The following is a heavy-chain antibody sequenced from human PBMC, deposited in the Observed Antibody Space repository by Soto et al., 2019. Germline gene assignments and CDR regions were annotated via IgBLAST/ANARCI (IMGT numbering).Heavy chain of an antibody. Sequence: GGSLRLSCAASGFTFSSYGMHWVRQAPGKGLEWVAVISYDGSNKYYADSVKGRFTISRDNSKNTLYLQMNSLRAEDTAVYYCAKDWSRLRFLEWQTIDDYWGQGTLVTVSS. CDR1: GFTFSSYG. CDR2: ISYDGSNK. V-gene: IGHV3-30*18. CDR3: AKDWSRLRFLEWQTIDDY. D-gene: IGHD3-3*01. J-gene: IGHJ4*02.